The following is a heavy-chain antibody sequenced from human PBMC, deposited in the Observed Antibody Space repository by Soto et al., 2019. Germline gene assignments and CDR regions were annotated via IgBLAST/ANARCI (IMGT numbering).Heavy chain of an antibody. D-gene: IGHD6-19*01. Sequence: GGSLRLSCAASGFTFSDYYISWIRQAPGKGLEWVSYISGSGSTIYYADSVKGRFTVSRDNAKNSLYLQMNSLRAEDTAVYYCARESSGWYVDYWGQGNLVTVSS. CDR1: GFTFSDYY. V-gene: IGHV3-11*01. CDR2: ISGSGSTI. J-gene: IGHJ4*02. CDR3: ARESSGWYVDY.